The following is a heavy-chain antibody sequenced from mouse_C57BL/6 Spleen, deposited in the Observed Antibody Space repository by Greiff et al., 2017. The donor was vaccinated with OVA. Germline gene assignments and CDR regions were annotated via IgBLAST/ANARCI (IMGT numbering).Heavy chain of an antibody. CDR1: GFTFSDYG. Sequence: EVKLMESGGGLVKPGGSLKLSCAASGFTFSDYGMHWVRQAPEKGLEWVAYISSGSSTIYYADTVKGRFTISRDNAKNTLFLQMTSLRSEDTARNYCARGDYDGAWFAYWGQGTLVTVSA. V-gene: IGHV5-17*01. CDR2: ISSGSSTI. CDR3: ARGDYDGAWFAY. D-gene: IGHD2-4*01. J-gene: IGHJ3*01.